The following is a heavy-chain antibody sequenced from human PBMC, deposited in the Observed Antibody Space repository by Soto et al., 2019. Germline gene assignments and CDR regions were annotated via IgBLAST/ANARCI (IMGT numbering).Heavy chain of an antibody. CDR3: ARPPGYISDWYYFDL. CDR1: GYSFIDYY. D-gene: IGHD3-9*01. J-gene: IGHJ4*02. V-gene: IGHV1-2*02. Sequence: ASVKVSFKSSGYSFIDYYRHWVRQAPGQGFEWMGRISPKSGGTNYAQKFEGRVTMTWDTSLNTAYMELSSLISDDTAVYYCARPPGYISDWYYFDLWGQGTLVTVSS. CDR2: ISPKSGGT.